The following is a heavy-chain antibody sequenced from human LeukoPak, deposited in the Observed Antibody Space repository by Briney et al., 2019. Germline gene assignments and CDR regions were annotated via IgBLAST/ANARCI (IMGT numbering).Heavy chain of an antibody. CDR2: IYYSGST. D-gene: IGHD5/OR15-5a*01. CDR3: ARRLSNDY. Sequence: PSETLSLTCTVSGGSISSSSYYWGWIRQPPGKGLEWIGSIYYSGSTYYNPSLKSRVTISADTSKNQFSLKLSSVTAADTAVYYCARRLSNDYWGQGTLVTVSS. CDR1: GGSISSSSYY. V-gene: IGHV4-39*01. J-gene: IGHJ4*02.